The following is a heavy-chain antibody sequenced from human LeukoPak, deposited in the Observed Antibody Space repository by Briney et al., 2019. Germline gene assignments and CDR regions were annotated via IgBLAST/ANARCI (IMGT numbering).Heavy chain of an antibody. Sequence: GGSLRLSCAASGFIFSSYWMSWVRQAPGKGLEWVANIKEDGSEKYYVDYAKGRFTISRDNAKNSLHLEMNSLRVEDTAVYYCARDRAFYGMDVWGQGTTVTVSS. J-gene: IGHJ6*02. CDR2: IKEDGSEK. CDR1: GFIFSSYW. V-gene: IGHV3-7*03. CDR3: ARDRAFYGMDV.